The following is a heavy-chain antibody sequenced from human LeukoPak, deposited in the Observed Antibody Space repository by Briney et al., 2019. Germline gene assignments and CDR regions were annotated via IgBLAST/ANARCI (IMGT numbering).Heavy chain of an antibody. V-gene: IGHV3-7*01. CDR2: IKQDGSEK. Sequence: PGESLRLSCAASGFTFTTYWLGWVRQPPGKGLEWVANIKQDGSEKYYVDSVKGRFTISRDNAKNSLYLQMNSLRAEDTAVYYCARVLKYWYFDLWGRGPLVTVSS. CDR1: GFTFTTYW. J-gene: IGHJ2*01. CDR3: ARVLKYWYFDL.